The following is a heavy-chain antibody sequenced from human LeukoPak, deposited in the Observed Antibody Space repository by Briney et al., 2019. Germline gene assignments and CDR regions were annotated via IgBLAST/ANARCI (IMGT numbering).Heavy chain of an antibody. CDR1: GGSFSSYT. V-gene: IGHV1-69*04. Sequence: GSSVKVPCKASGGSFSSYTFCRVRLAPAPGREWLGRNIPILGISNYAQQLQGQVTITADKSTSTAYMELSSLRSEDTAVYYGARDRSKRYYDSSGYSIDYWGQGTLVTVSS. D-gene: IGHD3-22*01. CDR3: ARDRSKRYYDSSGYSIDY. CDR2: NIPILGIS. J-gene: IGHJ4*03.